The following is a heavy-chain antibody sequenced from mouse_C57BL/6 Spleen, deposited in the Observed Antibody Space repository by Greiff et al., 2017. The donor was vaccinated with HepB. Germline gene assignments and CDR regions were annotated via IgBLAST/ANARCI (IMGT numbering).Heavy chain of an antibody. D-gene: IGHD1-1*01. CDR3: ASLLITTVVAGPY. CDR1: GYTFTSYW. CDR2: IYTSDSET. V-gene: IGHV1-61*01. J-gene: IGHJ3*01. Sequence: VQLQQPGAEMVRPGSSVKLSCKASGYTFTSYWMDWVKQRPGQGLEWIGNIYTSDSETHYNQKFKDKATLTVDKSSSTAYMQRSSLTSEDSAVYYCASLLITTVVAGPYWIQVTLVTVSA.